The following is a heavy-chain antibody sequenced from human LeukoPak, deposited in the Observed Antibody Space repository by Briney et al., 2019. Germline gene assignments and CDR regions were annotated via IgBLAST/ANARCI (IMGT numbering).Heavy chain of an antibody. CDR1: GDSISSGDYY. Sequence: SSQTLSLTCTVSGDSISSGDYYWSWLRQPPGKGLEWIGYIFYSGSTYYNPSLKSRLTISVDTSKNQFSLKLSSVTAAGTALYYCARGGGAVIAAARAFDIWGQGTMVTVSS. J-gene: IGHJ3*02. V-gene: IGHV4-30-4*08. CDR3: ARGGGAVIAAARAFDI. CDR2: IFYSGST. D-gene: IGHD2-2*01.